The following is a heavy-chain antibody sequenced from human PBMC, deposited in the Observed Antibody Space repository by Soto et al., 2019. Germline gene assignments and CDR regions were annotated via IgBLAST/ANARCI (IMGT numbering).Heavy chain of an antibody. V-gene: IGHV1-18*01. CDR3: ARGRYGDY. D-gene: IGHD4-17*01. Sequence: QAHLVQCGPEVKKPGASVKVSCKGSGYIFTSYGIAWVRQAPGQGLEWMGWISAHNGNTEYAQKFQGRVTVTRDTSTITAYLELRSLRSDDTALYYCARGRYGDYWGQGALVTVSS. J-gene: IGHJ4*02. CDR1: GYIFTSYG. CDR2: ISAHNGNT.